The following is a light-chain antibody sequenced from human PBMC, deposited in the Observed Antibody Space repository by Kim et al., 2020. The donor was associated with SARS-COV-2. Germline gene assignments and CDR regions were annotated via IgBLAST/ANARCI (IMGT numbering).Light chain of an antibody. CDR3: VLYYRDAWV. CDR1: TGAVTSGYY. J-gene: IGLJ3*02. CDR2: TTS. Sequence: PGGTVTLPCAFSTGAVTSGYYPSWFQQKPGQAPRPLIYTTSNKHSWTPTRFSGSLLGGKAALTLSGVQPEDEAEYYCVLYYRDAWVFGGGTQLTVL. V-gene: IGLV7-43*01.